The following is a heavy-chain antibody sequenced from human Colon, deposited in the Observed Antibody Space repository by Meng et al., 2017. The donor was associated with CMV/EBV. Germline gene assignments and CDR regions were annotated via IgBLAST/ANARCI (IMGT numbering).Heavy chain of an antibody. CDR3: AKVADYADFVMEY. CDR1: GFTFSSYG. D-gene: IGHD4-17*01. Sequence: QVPMVGVGGGVVQPGGTLGLSCAASGFTFSSYGMHWVRQAPGKGLECVTFIRNDRSYEYYADSVQGRFTVSRDNSKNTMYLQMNSLGGDDTAVYYCAKVADYADFVMEYWGQGTLVTVSS. CDR2: IRNDRSYE. J-gene: IGHJ4*02. V-gene: IGHV3-30*02.